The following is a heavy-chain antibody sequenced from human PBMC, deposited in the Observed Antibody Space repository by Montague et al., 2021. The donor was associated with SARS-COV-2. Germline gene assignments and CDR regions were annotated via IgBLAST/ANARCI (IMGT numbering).Heavy chain of an antibody. CDR1: GGSITRNYY. D-gene: IGHD3-10*01. V-gene: IGHV4-39*01. Sequence: SETLSLTCTVSGGSITRNYYWGWIRQPPGKGLGWVGNIYYSGTTFINPSPESRVTISVDAPKNQFSLNLTSVTAADTAVYYCARPLVRGVPKTFDIWGQGALVIVSS. CDR3: ARPLVRGVPKTFDI. CDR2: IYYSGTT. J-gene: IGHJ3*02.